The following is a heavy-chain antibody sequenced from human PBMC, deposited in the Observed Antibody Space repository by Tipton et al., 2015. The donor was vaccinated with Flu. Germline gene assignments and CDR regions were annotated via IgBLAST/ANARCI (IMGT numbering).Heavy chain of an antibody. CDR3: ASAPTMTTFFF. V-gene: IGHV4-59*08. J-gene: IGHJ4*02. Sequence: LSLTCSVSGASISDYYWNWIRQRPGKGLEWLAHISYSGTTDYNPPLKSRLTVSADTSKNQFSLKLTSVTATDTAIYYCASAPTMTTFFFWGQGTLVTVSS. D-gene: IGHD4-17*01. CDR2: ISYSGTT. CDR1: GASISDYY.